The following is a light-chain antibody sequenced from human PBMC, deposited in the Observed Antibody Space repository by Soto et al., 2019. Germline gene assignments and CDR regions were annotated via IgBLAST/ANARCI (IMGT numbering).Light chain of an antibody. CDR2: DTS. Sequence: EIVLTQSPATLSLSPGKRATLSCRASQSVSNCLAWYQQKAGQAPRLLIYDTSNRAGGIPARFSGSGSGTDFTLTISSLEPKDFAVYYCQQRINWPLTFGGGTKVEIK. J-gene: IGKJ4*01. V-gene: IGKV3-11*01. CDR1: QSVSNC. CDR3: QQRINWPLT.